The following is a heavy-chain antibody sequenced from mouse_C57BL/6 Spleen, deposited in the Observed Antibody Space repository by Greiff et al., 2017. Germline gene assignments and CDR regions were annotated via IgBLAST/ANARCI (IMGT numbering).Heavy chain of an antibody. J-gene: IGHJ3*01. Sequence: EVKLMESGGDLVKPGGSLKLSCAASGFTFSSYGMSWVRQTPDKRLEWVATISSGGSYTYYPDSVKGRFTISRDNAKNTLYLQMSSLKSEDTAMYYCARQAESAWFAYWGQGTLVTVSA. V-gene: IGHV5-6*01. CDR3: ARQAESAWFAY. CDR2: ISSGGSYT. CDR1: GFTFSSYG.